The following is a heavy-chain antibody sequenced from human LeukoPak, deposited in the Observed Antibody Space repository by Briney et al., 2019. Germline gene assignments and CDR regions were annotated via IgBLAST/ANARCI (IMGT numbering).Heavy chain of an antibody. CDR2: INPTGTGT. J-gene: IGHJ4*02. CDR3: ARKIAYCGGDCYSPSYYFDY. CDR1: GYTFSNYY. Sequence: GASVKVSCKASGYTFSNYYMHWVRQAPGQGLEWMGLINPTGTGTNYAQKFQGRVTITADESTSTAYMELSSLRSEDTAVYCCARKIAYCGGDCYSPSYYFDYWGQGTLVTVSS. D-gene: IGHD2-21*02. V-gene: IGHV1-46*01.